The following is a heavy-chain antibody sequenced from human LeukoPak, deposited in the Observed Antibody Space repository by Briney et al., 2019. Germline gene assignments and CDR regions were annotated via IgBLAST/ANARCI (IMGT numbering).Heavy chain of an antibody. CDR1: GDSISSSHYY. D-gene: IGHD3-22*01. V-gene: IGHV4-39*07. Sequence: SETLSLTCTVSGDSISSSHYYWGWIRQPPGRGLEWIGNIYYSGSTYYNPSLKSRVTISVDTSKNQFSLKLNSVTAADTAVYYCATSYDSSGYLNYWGQGTLVTVSS. J-gene: IGHJ4*02. CDR3: ATSYDSSGYLNY. CDR2: IYYSGST.